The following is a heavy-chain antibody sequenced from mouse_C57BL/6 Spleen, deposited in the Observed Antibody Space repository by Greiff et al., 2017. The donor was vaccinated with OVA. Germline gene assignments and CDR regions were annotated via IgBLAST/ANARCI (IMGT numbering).Heavy chain of an antibody. CDR2: ISYSGST. J-gene: IGHJ2*01. CDR1: GYSITSGYD. Sequence: EVQVVESGPGMVKPSQSLSLTCTVTGYSITSGYDWHWIRHFPGNKLEWMGYISYSGSTNYNPSLKSRISITHDTSKNHFFLKLNSVTTEDTATYYCARADYGSSFDYWGQGTTLTVSS. V-gene: IGHV3-1*01. D-gene: IGHD1-1*01. CDR3: ARADYGSSFDY.